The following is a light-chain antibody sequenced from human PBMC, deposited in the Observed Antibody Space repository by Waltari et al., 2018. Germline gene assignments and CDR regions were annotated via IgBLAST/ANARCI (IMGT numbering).Light chain of an antibody. CDR2: GAS. Sequence: EIVMTQSLDTLSASPGERATLSCRASQNIGNNLAWYQQKPGQAPRLLIYGASSTAIGIPDRFSGSGSGTEFTLTISSLQAEDFAVYLCHQYNSWPPYTFGQGTKLEIK. J-gene: IGKJ2*01. CDR3: HQYNSWPPYT. V-gene: IGKV3-15*01. CDR1: QNIGNN.